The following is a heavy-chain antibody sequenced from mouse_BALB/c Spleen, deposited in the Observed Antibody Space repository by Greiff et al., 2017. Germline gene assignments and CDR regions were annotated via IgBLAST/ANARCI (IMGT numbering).Heavy chain of an antibody. D-gene: IGHD2-4*01. J-gene: IGHJ3*01. CDR2: IWAGGST. CDR1: GFSLTSYG. CDR3: AREDDYERFAY. Sequence: QVQLKESGPGLVAPSQSLSITCTVSGFSLTSYGVHWVRQPPGKGLEWLGVIWAGGSTNYNSALMSRLSISKDNSKSQVFLKMNSLQTDDTAMYYCAREDDYERFAYWGQGTLVTVSA. V-gene: IGHV2-9*02.